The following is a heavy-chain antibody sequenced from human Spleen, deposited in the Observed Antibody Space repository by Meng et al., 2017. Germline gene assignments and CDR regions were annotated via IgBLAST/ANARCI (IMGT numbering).Heavy chain of an antibody. CDR1: GGSFSDYY. Sequence: LPQWGAGLLKPSETLSLTCVVSGGSFSDYYWSWIRQPPGKGLEWIGEINHSGSTNYNASLKSRVTISIDTSKNQFSLKLSSVTAADTAVYYCARRRGHSSSWPFDYWGQGTLVTVSS. V-gene: IGHV4-34*01. J-gene: IGHJ4*02. D-gene: IGHD6-13*01. CDR3: ARRRGHSSSWPFDY. CDR2: INHSGST.